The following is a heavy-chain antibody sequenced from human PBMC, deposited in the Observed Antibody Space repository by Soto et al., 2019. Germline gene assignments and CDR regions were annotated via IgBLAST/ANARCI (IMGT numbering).Heavy chain of an antibody. CDR1: GCTFSSYA. Sequence: PGGPLRLSCAASGCTFSSYAMSWVRQAPGKGLEWVSAISGSGGSTYYADSVKGRFTISRDNSKNTLYLQMNSLRAEDTAVYYCAKTSPNSVAGGGMDVWGQGTTVTVSS. D-gene: IGHD6-19*01. CDR3: AKTSPNSVAGGGMDV. V-gene: IGHV3-23*01. J-gene: IGHJ6*02. CDR2: ISGSGGST.